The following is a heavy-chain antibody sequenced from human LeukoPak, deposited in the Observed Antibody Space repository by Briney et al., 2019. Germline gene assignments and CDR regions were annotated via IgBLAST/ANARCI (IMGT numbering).Heavy chain of an antibody. Sequence: SETLSLTCAVYGGSFSGYYWSWIRQPPGKGLEWIGEINHSGGTNYNPSLKSRVTISVDTSKNQFSLKLSSVTAADTAVYYCARGAEGYDFWSGYYSRDFDYWGQGTLVTVSS. CDR3: ARGAEGYDFWSGYYSRDFDY. V-gene: IGHV4-34*01. CDR1: GGSFSGYY. J-gene: IGHJ4*02. CDR2: INHSGGT. D-gene: IGHD3-3*01.